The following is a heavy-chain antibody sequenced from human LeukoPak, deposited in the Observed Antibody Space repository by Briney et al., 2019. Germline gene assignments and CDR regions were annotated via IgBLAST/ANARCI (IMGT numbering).Heavy chain of an antibody. D-gene: IGHD2-15*01. J-gene: IGHJ4*02. CDR2: IRAGGGST. CDR1: GFTFSRHA. Sequence: GGSLRLSCAASGFTFSRHAMSWVRQAPGKGLEWVSLIRAGGGSTDYADSVKGRLTISRDNSKNTLYLQMNSLRAGDTAVYYCAKALGGYCSGDSCYRVLGYWGQGTLVTVSS. V-gene: IGHV3-23*01. CDR3: AKALGGYCSGDSCYRVLGY.